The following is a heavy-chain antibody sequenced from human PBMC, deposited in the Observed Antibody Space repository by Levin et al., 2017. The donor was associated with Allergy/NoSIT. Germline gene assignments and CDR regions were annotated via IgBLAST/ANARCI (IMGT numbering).Heavy chain of an antibody. CDR2: ISSSGSTI. Sequence: GGSLRLSCAASGFTFSDYYMSWIRQAPGKGLEWVSYISSSGSTIYYADSVKGRFTISRDNAKNSLYLQMNSLRAEDTAVYYCARDRGWVVVAAEGVFDYWGQGTLVTVSS. D-gene: IGHD2-15*01. CDR3: ARDRGWVVVAAEGVFDY. CDR1: GFTFSDYY. V-gene: IGHV3-11*01. J-gene: IGHJ4*02.